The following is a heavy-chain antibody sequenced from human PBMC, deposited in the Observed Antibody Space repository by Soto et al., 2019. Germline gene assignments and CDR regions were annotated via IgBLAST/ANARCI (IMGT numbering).Heavy chain of an antibody. J-gene: IGHJ4*02. CDR2: ISGSGGST. D-gene: IGHD2-15*01. CDR1: GFTFSSYA. Sequence: RRLSCAASGFTFSSYAMSWVRQAPGKGLEWVSAISGSGGSTYYADSVKGRFTISRDNSKNTLYLQMNSLRAEDTAVYYCAKDHLLRPYPSLFDYWGQGTLVTVS. CDR3: AKDHLLRPYPSLFDY. V-gene: IGHV3-23*01.